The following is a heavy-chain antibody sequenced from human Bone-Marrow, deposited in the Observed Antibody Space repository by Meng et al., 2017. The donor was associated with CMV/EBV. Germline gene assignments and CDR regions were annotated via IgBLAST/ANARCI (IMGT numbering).Heavy chain of an antibody. J-gene: IGHJ4*02. CDR1: GGSISSSSYY. CDR3: ARALEVDYFHY. Sequence: SETLSLTCTVSGGSISSSSYYWGWIRQPPGKGLEFIGTIYYSVNTYYNPSLKSRVTISVDTSKNQFSLKLSSVTAADTAVYYCARALEVDYFHYWGQGTLVTVSS. V-gene: IGHV4-39*07. D-gene: IGHD2-15*01. CDR2: IYYSVNT.